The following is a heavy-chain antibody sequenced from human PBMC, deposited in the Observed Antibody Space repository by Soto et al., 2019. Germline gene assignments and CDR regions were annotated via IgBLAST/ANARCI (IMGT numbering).Heavy chain of an antibody. J-gene: IGHJ4*02. V-gene: IGHV3-11*05. CDR2: ISSSSSYT. D-gene: IGHD5-12*01. CDR1: GFTFSDYY. Sequence: QVQLVESGGGLVKPGGSLRLSCAASGFTFSDYYMSWIRQAPGKGLEWVSYISSSSSYTNYADSVKGRFTISRDNAKNSLYLQMNSLRAEDTAVYYCARGDGIVATIEYFDYWGQGTLVTVSS. CDR3: ARGDGIVATIEYFDY.